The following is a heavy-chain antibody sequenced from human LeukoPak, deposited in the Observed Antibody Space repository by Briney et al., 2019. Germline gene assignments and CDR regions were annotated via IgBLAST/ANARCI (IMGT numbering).Heavy chain of an antibody. CDR2: ISYDGSNK. CDR1: RFTFSSYG. D-gene: IGHD5-18*01. J-gene: IGHJ4*02. CDR3: AKGELGLWFDY. Sequence: PGGSLRLSCAASRFTFSSYGMHWVRQAPGKGLEWVALISYDGSNKYYADSVKGRFTISRGNSKNTLYLQMNSLRAEDTAVYYCAKGELGLWFDYWGQGTLVTVSS. V-gene: IGHV3-30*18.